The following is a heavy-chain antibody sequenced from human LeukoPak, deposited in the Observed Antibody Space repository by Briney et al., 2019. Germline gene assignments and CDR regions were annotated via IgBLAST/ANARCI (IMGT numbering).Heavy chain of an antibody. Sequence: PGRSLRLSRAASGFTFSSYAMHWVRQAPGKGLEWVAVISYDGSNKYYADSVKGRFTISRDNSKNTLYLQMNSLRAEDTAVYYCARRQDLIHYGMGVWGQGTTVTVSS. V-gene: IGHV3-30-3*01. CDR2: ISYDGSNK. D-gene: IGHD2-8*01. CDR1: GFTFSSYA. J-gene: IGHJ6*02. CDR3: ARRQDLIHYGMGV.